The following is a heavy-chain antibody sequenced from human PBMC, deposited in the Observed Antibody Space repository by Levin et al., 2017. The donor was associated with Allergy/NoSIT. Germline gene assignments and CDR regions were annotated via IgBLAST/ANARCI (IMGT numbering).Heavy chain of an antibody. V-gene: IGHV3-33*01. CDR1: GFPFSNYG. CDR2: IWYDGSNK. D-gene: IGHD1-14*01. CDR3: ARDREPSRLDY. Sequence: GGSLRLSCATSGFPFSNYGIHWVRQAPGKGLEWVSFIWYDGSNKYYADSVKGRFTISRDKSKNTVYLQMNSLRAEDTAVYYCARDREPSRLDYWGQGTLVTVSP. J-gene: IGHJ4*02.